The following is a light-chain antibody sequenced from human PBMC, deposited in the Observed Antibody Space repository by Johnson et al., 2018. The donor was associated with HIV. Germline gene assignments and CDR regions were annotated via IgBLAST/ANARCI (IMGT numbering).Light chain of an antibody. V-gene: IGLV1-51*01. Sequence: QSVLTQPPSVSAAPGQKVTISCSGSSSNIGYNYVSWYQQVPGKAPKLLIYDIDKRPSGVPDRFSGSTSGTSASLAISGLRSEDEADYYCAAWDDSLNGYVFGTETKVTVI. CDR1: SSNIGYNY. J-gene: IGLJ1*01. CDR2: DID. CDR3: AAWDDSLNGYV.